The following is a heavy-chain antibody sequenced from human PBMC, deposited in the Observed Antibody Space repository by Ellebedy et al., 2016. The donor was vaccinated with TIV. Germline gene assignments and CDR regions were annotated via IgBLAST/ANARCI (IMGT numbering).Heavy chain of an antibody. CDR2: INPSGGST. CDR3: ARVMFGKSPPFDY. V-gene: IGHV1-46*01. CDR1: GYTFTGYY. D-gene: IGHD3-10*02. J-gene: IGHJ4*02. Sequence: ASVKVSCXASGYTFTGYYMHWVRQAPGQGLEWMGWINPSGGSTSYAQKFQGRVTMTRDTSTSTVYMELSSLRSEDTAVYYCARVMFGKSPPFDYWGQGTLVTVSS.